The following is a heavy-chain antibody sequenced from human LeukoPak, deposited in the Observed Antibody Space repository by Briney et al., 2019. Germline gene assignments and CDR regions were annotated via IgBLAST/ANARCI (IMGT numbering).Heavy chain of an antibody. J-gene: IGHJ4*02. CDR3: APYSSSSSPFDY. CDR2: ISSSGRTI. Sequence: GGSLRLSCAASGFTFSDYYMSWIRQAPGKGLEWVSYISSSGRTIYYADSVKGRFTISRDNAKNSLYLQMNTLRVEDTAVYYCAPYSSSSSPFDYWGQGTLVTVSS. V-gene: IGHV3-11*01. D-gene: IGHD6-13*01. CDR1: GFTFSDYY.